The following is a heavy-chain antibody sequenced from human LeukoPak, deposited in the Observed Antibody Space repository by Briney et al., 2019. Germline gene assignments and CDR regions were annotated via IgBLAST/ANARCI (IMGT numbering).Heavy chain of an antibody. Sequence: ASVKVSCKASGGTFSSYAISWVRQAPGQGLEWMGGIIPIFGTANYAQKFQGRVTITADESTSTAYMELSSLRSEDTAVYYCARDRSDSSGYYLYYFDYWGQGTLVTVSS. CDR1: GGTFSSYA. CDR3: ARDRSDSSGYYLYYFDY. J-gene: IGHJ4*02. V-gene: IGHV1-69*13. CDR2: IIPIFGTA. D-gene: IGHD3-22*01.